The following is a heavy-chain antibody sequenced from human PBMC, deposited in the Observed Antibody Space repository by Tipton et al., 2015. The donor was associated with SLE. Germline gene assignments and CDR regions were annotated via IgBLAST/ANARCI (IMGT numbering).Heavy chain of an antibody. Sequence: TLSLTCAVYGGSFSGYYWSWIRQPPGKGLEWIGEINHSGSTNYNPSLKSRVTISVDTSKNQFSLKLSSVTAADTAVYYCARGAGYGDYAWGSRCMDVWGQGTTVTVSS. CDR2: INHSGST. V-gene: IGHV4-34*01. CDR3: ARGAGYGDYAWGSRCMDV. D-gene: IGHD4-17*01. CDR1: GGSFSGYY. J-gene: IGHJ6*02.